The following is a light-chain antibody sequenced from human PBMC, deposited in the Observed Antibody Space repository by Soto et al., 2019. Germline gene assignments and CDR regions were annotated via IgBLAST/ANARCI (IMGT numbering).Light chain of an antibody. J-gene: IGKJ1*01. CDR2: RAS. CDR1: QSLSGNY. Sequence: NVLTQSPGTPSLSPGERATLSCRASQSLSGNYLAWYQQKPGQAPRVLIYRASIRATGISERFSGSGSGTDFTLTISSLEPEDFAVYYCQQRSNWLSTFGQGTKVDIK. CDR3: QQRSNWLST. V-gene: IGKV3D-20*02.